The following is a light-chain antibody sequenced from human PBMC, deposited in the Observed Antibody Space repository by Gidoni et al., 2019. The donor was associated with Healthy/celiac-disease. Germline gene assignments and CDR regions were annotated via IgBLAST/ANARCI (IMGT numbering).Light chain of an antibody. V-gene: IGKV1-8*01. CDR1: QGISSY. Sequence: IRMTQSPSSLSASTGDRVTITCRASQGISSYLAWYQQKPGKAPKLLIYAASTLQSGVPSRFSGSGSGTDFTLTISCLQSEDFATYYCQQYYSYPRTFGQGTKLEIK. CDR2: AAS. CDR3: QQYYSYPRT. J-gene: IGKJ2*02.